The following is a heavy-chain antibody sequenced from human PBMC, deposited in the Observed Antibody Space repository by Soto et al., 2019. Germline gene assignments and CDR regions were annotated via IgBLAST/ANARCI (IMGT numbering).Heavy chain of an antibody. D-gene: IGHD2-8*01. J-gene: IGHJ4*02. CDR3: ATSLLGYCTNGVCYGPYYFDY. CDR1: GYSFTSYW. V-gene: IGHV5-51*01. CDR2: IYPGDSDT. Sequence: PVESLKISCKGSGYSFTSYWIGCVRQMPGKGLEWMGIIYPGDSDTRYSPSFQGQVTISADKSISTAYLQWSSLKASDTAMYYCATSLLGYCTNGVCYGPYYFDYWGQGTLVTVSS.